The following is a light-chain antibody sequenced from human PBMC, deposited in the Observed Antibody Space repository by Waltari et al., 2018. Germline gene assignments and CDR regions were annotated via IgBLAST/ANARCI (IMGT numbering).Light chain of an antibody. V-gene: IGLV2-14*03. Sequence: QSALTQPASVSGSPGQSITISCTGTSSDVGLSNFVSWYQQHPGKAPKLIIYDVSYRPSGVSSRFSGSKSGNTASLTISGLQAEDEADYYCNSYTTISTWVFGGGTKLTVL. CDR3: NSYTTISTWV. CDR1: SSDVGLSNF. J-gene: IGLJ3*02. CDR2: DVS.